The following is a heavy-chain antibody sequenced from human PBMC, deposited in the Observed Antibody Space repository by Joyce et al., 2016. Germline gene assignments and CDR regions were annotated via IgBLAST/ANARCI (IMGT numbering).Heavy chain of an antibody. CDR2: ISTSSSYI. Sequence: EVQLVESGGGLVKPGGSLRLSCAVSGFTFSDYSVNWVRQAPGKGLEWVSYISTSSSYIYYSDSVKGRFTISRDNAKDSLYLQMNSLRAEDTAVYYCARSSGTAMGDAFDIWGQGTKVTVSS. CDR1: GFTFSDYS. D-gene: IGHD5-18*01. J-gene: IGHJ3*02. V-gene: IGHV3-21*01. CDR3: ARSSGTAMGDAFDI.